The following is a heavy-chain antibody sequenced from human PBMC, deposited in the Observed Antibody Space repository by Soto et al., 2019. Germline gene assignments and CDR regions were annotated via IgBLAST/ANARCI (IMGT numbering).Heavy chain of an antibody. CDR3: ARDFLHCSSTSCYAFDP. CDR2: ISAYNGNT. J-gene: IGHJ5*02. D-gene: IGHD2-2*01. CDR1: GYTFTSYG. V-gene: IGHV1-18*01. Sequence: ASVKVSCKASGYTFTSYGISWVRQAPGQGLEWMGWISAYNGNTNYAQKLQGRVTMTTDTSTSTAYMELRSLRSDDTAVYYCARDFLHCSSTSCYAFDPWGQGTLVTVSS.